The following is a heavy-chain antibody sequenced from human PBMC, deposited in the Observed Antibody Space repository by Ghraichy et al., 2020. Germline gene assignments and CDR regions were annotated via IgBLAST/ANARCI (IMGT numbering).Heavy chain of an antibody. D-gene: IGHD5-18*01. J-gene: IGHJ4*02. CDR1: GFTFSSYA. V-gene: IGHV3-64D*06. Sequence: GESLNISCSASGFTFSSYAMHWVRQAPGKGLEYVSAISSNGGSTYYADSVKGRFTISRDNSKNTLYLQMSSLRAEDTAVYYCVSTGYSYGYSYWGQGTLVTVSS. CDR3: VSTGYSYGYSY. CDR2: ISSNGGST.